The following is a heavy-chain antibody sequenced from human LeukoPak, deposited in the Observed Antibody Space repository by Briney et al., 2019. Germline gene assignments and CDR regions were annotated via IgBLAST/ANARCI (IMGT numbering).Heavy chain of an antibody. CDR2: TSNHGNDG. Sequence: GGSLRLSCTDSGFSFSSYAMHWVRQSPGKGLEWVAVTSNHGNDGFYADPVKGRFTISRDNSKKTLYLQMDSLRPEDTGVYYCTRDRGAMNDFDYWGQGTLVTVSS. D-gene: IGHD2-2*01. J-gene: IGHJ4*02. V-gene: IGHV3-30*01. CDR3: TRDRGAMNDFDY. CDR1: GFSFSSYA.